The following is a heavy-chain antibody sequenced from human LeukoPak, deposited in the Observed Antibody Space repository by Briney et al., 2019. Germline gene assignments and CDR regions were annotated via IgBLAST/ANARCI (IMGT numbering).Heavy chain of an antibody. CDR1: GFTFSSNW. CDR2: INEDGSTT. Sequence: TGGSLRLSCAASGFTFSSNWMHWVRQAPGKGLVWVSRINEDGSTTNYADSVKGRSTIFRDNAKNTLYLQMNSLRAEDTAVYYCVKDSGWFHFDSWGQGTLVTVSS. D-gene: IGHD6-19*01. V-gene: IGHV3-74*01. J-gene: IGHJ4*02. CDR3: VKDSGWFHFDS.